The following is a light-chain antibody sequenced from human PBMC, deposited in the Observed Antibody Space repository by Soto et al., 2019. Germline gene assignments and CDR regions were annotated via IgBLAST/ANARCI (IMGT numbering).Light chain of an antibody. CDR2: AAS. Sequence: DIQMTQSPSSLSASVGDRVTITCRASQSISSYLNWYQQKPGKAPKLLIYAASSLQSGVPSRFSGSGSATDSTLTISSLQPEDFATYYCQQSYSTLFTFGPGTKVDIK. CDR1: QSISSY. V-gene: IGKV1-39*01. J-gene: IGKJ3*01. CDR3: QQSYSTLFT.